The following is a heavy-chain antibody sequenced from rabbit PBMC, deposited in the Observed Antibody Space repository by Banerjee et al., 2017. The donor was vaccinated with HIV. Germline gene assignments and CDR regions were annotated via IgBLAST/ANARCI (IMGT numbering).Heavy chain of an antibody. D-gene: IGHD4-1*01. V-gene: IGHV1S40*01. CDR2: TDAGSSGST. Sequence: QSLEESGGDLVKPGASLTLTCTASGFSFSSSYWICWVRQAPGKGLEWIACTDAGSSGSTYYASWAKGRFTISKPSSTTVTLQMTSLTAADTATYFCARDLAGVIGWNFNLWGPGTLVTVS. J-gene: IGHJ4*01. CDR1: GFSFSSSYW. CDR3: ARDLAGVIGWNFNL.